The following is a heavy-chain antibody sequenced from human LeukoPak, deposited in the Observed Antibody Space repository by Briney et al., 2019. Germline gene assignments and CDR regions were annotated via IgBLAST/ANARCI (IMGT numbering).Heavy chain of an antibody. CDR1: GGTFSSYA. CDR3: ATEFTVGYNSSWYPSFDY. D-gene: IGHD6-13*01. V-gene: IGHV1-69*17. CDR2: IVPMFDIT. J-gene: IGHJ4*01. Sequence: ASVKVSCKASGGTFSSYAFSWVRQAPGQGLEWMGGIVPMFDITNYAQKFQGRVTITADKSTSTAYMELSSLKSEDTAVYYCATEFTVGYNSSWYPSFDYSNQGTLATVSS.